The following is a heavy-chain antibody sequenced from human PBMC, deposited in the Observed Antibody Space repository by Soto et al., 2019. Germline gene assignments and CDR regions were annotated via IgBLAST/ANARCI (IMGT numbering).Heavy chain of an antibody. Sequence: PSETLSLTCTVSGGSISSSSYYWGWIRQPPGKGLEWIGSIYYSGSTYYNPSLKSRVTISVDTSKNQFSLKLSSVTAADTAVYYCERQMIPIRYIVVVTDTDESWFDAWGQGTLVTVSS. V-gene: IGHV4-39*01. D-gene: IGHD2-21*02. CDR3: ERQMIPIRYIVVVTDTDESWFDA. CDR1: GGSISSSSYY. CDR2: IYYSGST. J-gene: IGHJ5*02.